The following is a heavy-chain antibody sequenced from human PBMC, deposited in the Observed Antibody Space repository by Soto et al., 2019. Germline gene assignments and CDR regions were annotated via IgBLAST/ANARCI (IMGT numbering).Heavy chain of an antibody. CDR3: ARGPEQTPNRPSPFYYYYGMDV. V-gene: IGHV4-34*01. J-gene: IGHJ6*02. D-gene: IGHD2-15*01. CDR1: GGSFSGYY. CDR2: INHSGST. Sequence: PSETLSLTCAVYGGSFSGYYWSWIRQPPGKGLEWIGEINHSGSTNYNPSLKSRVTISVDTSKNQFSLKLSSVTAADTAVYYCARGPEQTPNRPSPFYYYYGMDVWGQGTTVTVSS.